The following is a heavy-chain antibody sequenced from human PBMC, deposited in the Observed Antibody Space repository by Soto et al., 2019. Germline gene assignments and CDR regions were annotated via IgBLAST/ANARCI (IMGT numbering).Heavy chain of an antibody. J-gene: IGHJ6*02. V-gene: IGHV5-51*01. CDR3: ARREHYYDSSGYLSDGMDV. D-gene: IGHD3-22*01. CDR1: GYSFTSYW. Sequence: GESLKISCKGSGYSFTSYWIGWVRQMPGKGLEWMGIIYPGDSDTRYSPSFQGQVTISADKSISTAYLQWSSLKASDTAMYYCARREHYYDSSGYLSDGMDVWGQGTTVTVSS. CDR2: IYPGDSDT.